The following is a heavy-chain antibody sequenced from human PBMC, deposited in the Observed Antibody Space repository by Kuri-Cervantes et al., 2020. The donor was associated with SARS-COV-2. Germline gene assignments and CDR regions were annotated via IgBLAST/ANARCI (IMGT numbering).Heavy chain of an antibody. V-gene: IGHV3-7*03. CDR3: ARDRPDSSGYDY. Sequence: GESLKISCAASGFTFSSYWMSWVRQAPGKGLEWVANIKQDGSEKYYVDSVKGRFTISRDNAKNSLYLQMNSLRAEDTAVYYCARDRPDSSGYDYWGQGTLVTVSS. J-gene: IGHJ4*02. D-gene: IGHD6-19*01. CDR2: IKQDGSEK. CDR1: GFTFSSYW.